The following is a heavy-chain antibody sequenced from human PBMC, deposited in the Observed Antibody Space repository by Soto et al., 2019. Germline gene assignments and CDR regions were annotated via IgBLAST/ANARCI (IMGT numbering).Heavy chain of an antibody. J-gene: IGHJ4*02. D-gene: IGHD3-22*01. CDR1: GFTFSNAW. V-gene: IGHV3-15*01. CDR3: TTGLSNGYYNFDY. CDR2: IKGEADGGTT. Sequence: PGGSLRLSCAAFGFTFSNAWMSRVRQAPGKGLEWVGRIKGEADGGTTDYAAPVKGRITISRDHSKDTLYLQMNSLKTEDTAVYYCTTGLSNGYYNFDYWGQGTPVTVS.